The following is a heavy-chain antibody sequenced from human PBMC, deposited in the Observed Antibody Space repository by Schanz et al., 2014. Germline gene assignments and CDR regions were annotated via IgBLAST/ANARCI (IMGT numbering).Heavy chain of an antibody. V-gene: IGHV3-11*06. D-gene: IGHD6-6*01. Sequence: QVQLVDSGGGLVKPGGSLRLSCAASGFTFSDFYMTWIRQAPGKGLEWVSYISGESYYITYADSVQGRFTLSKDFSKDTLYLQLTSLRPEDTAVYYCARLATSKSRLGDAVDIWGQGTMVTVSS. CDR3: ARLATSKSRLGDAVDI. J-gene: IGHJ3*02. CDR2: ISGESYYI. CDR1: GFTFSDFY.